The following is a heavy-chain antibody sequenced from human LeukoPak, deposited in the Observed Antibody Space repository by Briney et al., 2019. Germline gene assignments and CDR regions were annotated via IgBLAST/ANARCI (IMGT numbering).Heavy chain of an antibody. CDR1: GYTFTSYG. Sequence: ASVKVSCKASGYTFTSYGISWVRQAPGQGLEWIGWISAYNGNTNYAQKLQGRVTMTTDTSTSTAYMELRSLRSDDTAVYYCARDPITYYDFWSGYLYYFDYWGQGTLVTVSS. J-gene: IGHJ4*02. CDR3: ARDPITYYDFWSGYLYYFDY. CDR2: ISAYNGNT. V-gene: IGHV1-18*01. D-gene: IGHD3-3*01.